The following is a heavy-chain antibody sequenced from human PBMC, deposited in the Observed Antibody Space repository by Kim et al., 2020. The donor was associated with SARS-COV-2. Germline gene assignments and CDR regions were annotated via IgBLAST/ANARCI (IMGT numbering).Heavy chain of an antibody. Sequence: GGSLRLSCAASGFTFSSYEMNWVRQAPGKGREWVSYISSSGSTIYYADSVKGRFTISRDNAKNSLYLQMTSLRAEDTAVYYCARDGRDCSGGSCYAKDYWGQGTLVTVSS. D-gene: IGHD2-15*01. J-gene: IGHJ4*02. CDR1: GFTFSSYE. CDR3: ARDGRDCSGGSCYAKDY. CDR2: ISSSGSTI. V-gene: IGHV3-48*03.